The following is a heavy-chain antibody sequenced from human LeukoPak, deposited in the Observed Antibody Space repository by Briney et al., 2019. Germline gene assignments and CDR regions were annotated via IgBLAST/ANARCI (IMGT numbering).Heavy chain of an antibody. J-gene: IGHJ6*02. CDR3: AKDQGGPYYYYYYGMDV. Sequence: GGSLRLSCAASGFTFSSYAMSWVRQAPGKGLEWVSAISGSGGSTYYADSVKGRFTISRDNSKNTLYLQMNSLRAEDTAVYYCAKDQGGPYYYYYYGMDVRGQGTTVTVSS. CDR1: GFTFSSYA. D-gene: IGHD3-16*01. V-gene: IGHV3-23*01. CDR2: ISGSGGST.